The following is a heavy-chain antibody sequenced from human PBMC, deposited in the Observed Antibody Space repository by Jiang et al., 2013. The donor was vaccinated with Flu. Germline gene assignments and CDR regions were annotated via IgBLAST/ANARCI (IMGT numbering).Heavy chain of an antibody. CDR3: ARGKGYDFWSGYLQVAGNWFDP. CDR1: DASINSDHW. D-gene: IGHD3-3*01. Sequence: GSGLVKPSGTLSLTCAVSDASINSDHWWSWVRQPPGKGLEWIGEIHHRGTTNYNPSLRSRLTMSVDISKNQFSLKLTSVTAADTAVYYCARGKGYDFWSGYLQVAGNWFDPWGQGTLVTVSS. V-gene: IGHV4-4*02. J-gene: IGHJ5*02. CDR2: IHHRGTT.